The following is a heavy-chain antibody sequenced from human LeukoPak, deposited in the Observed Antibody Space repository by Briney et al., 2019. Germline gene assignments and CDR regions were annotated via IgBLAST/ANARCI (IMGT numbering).Heavy chain of an antibody. Sequence: APVKVSCKASGYTFTDYYMHWVRQAPGQGLEWMGWINPHSGGTDHAQKFQGRVTMTRDTSISTAYMELSRLRSDDTAVYYCARDMDSGPDFFDYWGQGTLVTVSS. CDR1: GYTFTDYY. CDR2: INPHSGGT. CDR3: ARDMDSGPDFFDY. D-gene: IGHD1-26*01. J-gene: IGHJ4*02. V-gene: IGHV1-2*02.